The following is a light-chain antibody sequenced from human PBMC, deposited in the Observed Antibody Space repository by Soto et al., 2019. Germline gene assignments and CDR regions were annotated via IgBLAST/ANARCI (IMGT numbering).Light chain of an antibody. CDR3: SSYTSSSTYV. CDR2: DVS. J-gene: IGLJ1*01. CDR1: SSDVGGYNY. V-gene: IGLV2-14*01. Sequence: SALTQPASETGYPGQAITISCTGTSSDVGGYNYVSWYRQHPGKAPKLMIYDVSNRPSGVSNRFSGSKSGNTASLTISGLQAEDEADYYCSSYTSSSTYVFGTGTKVTVL.